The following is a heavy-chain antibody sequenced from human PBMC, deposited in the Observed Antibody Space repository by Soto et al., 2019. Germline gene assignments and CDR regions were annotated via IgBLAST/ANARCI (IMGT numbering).Heavy chain of an antibody. Sequence: ASVKVSCKASGYTFTSYYMHWVRQAPGQGLEWMGIINPSGGSANYAQKFQGRVTMTRDNSKNTLYLDMNSLRAEDTALYYCARSLNIHWKNYFDPWGQGTLVTVSS. D-gene: IGHD1-1*01. CDR1: GYTFTSYY. J-gene: IGHJ5*02. V-gene: IGHV1-46*01. CDR2: INPSGGSA. CDR3: ARSLNIHWKNYFDP.